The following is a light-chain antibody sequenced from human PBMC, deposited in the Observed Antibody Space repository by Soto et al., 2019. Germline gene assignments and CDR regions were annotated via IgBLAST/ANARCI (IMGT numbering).Light chain of an antibody. CDR3: QQANAFPLA. Sequence: DIQMTQSPSSVSASVGDRVTITCRASQTISTYLVWYQQQPGKAPNLLISDASSLQSGVPSRFSGSGSGTDFTLTITSLQPEDFVTYYCQQANAFPLAFGQGTKVEIK. V-gene: IGKV1-12*01. J-gene: IGKJ1*01. CDR2: DAS. CDR1: QTISTY.